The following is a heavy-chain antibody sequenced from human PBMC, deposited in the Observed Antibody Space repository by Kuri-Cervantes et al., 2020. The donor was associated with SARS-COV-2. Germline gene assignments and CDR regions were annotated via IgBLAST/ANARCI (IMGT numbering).Heavy chain of an antibody. CDR3: ARENLGFDP. CDR2: ISSSSSYI. V-gene: IGHV3-21*01. J-gene: IGHJ5*02. CDR1: EFIFSRYS. Sequence: GESLKISCAASEFIFSRYSMNWVRQAPGKGLEWVSSISSSSSYIYYADSVKGRFTISRDNAKNSLYLQMNSLRAEDTAVYYCARENLGFDPWGQGTLVTVSS.